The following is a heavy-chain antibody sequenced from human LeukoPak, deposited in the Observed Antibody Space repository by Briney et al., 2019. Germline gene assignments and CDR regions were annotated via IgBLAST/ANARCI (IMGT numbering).Heavy chain of an antibody. Sequence: GGSLRLSCAASGFTFSSYGMHWVRQAPGKGLEWVAVISYDGSNKYYADSVKGRFTISRDNSKNTLYLQMNSLRAEDTAVYYCAKEEIRTIFGVAYIPYHYYYYMDVWGKGTTVTVSS. D-gene: IGHD3-3*01. CDR3: AKEEIRTIFGVAYIPYHYYYYMDV. J-gene: IGHJ6*03. V-gene: IGHV3-30*18. CDR1: GFTFSSYG. CDR2: ISYDGSNK.